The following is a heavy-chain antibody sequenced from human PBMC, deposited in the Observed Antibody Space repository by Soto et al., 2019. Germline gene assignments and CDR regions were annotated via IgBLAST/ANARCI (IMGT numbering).Heavy chain of an antibody. Sequence: PSETLSLTFTVSGCAISNYYWSWIRQSPGKGLEWIGSIYYTGSTSYNPSLRSRLTIAVDTSKKQFSLKLSSVTAADTAVYYCARDWGLRRGSGYDYYYYGMDVWGQGTTVT. J-gene: IGHJ6*02. CDR3: ARDWGLRRGSGYDYYYYGMDV. V-gene: IGHV4-59*01. CDR2: IYYTGST. D-gene: IGHD3-22*01. CDR1: GCAISNYY.